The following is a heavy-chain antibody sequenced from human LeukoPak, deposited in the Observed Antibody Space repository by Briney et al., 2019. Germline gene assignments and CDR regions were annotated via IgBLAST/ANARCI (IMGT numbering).Heavy chain of an antibody. CDR1: GYTFTSYS. J-gene: IGHJ4*02. V-gene: IGHV1-18*01. CDR2: ISAYNGNT. D-gene: IGHD3-3*01. Sequence: ASVKVSCKASGYTFTSYSISWVRQAPGQGLEWMGWISAYNGNTNYAQKLQGRVTMTTDTSTSTAYMELRSLRSDDTAVYYCARGLWSGYSKGWYFDYWGQGTLVTVSS. CDR3: ARGLWSGYSKGWYFDY.